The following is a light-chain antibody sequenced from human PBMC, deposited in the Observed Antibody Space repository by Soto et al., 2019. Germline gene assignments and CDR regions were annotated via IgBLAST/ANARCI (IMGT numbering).Light chain of an antibody. Sequence: EIVMTQSPASLSVSPGKRVTLPCRAAQGVTTNFAWYQQKSGQSPRLLIYDVSTRATGVPARFSGTGSETDFTLTISGLQSEDSAVYFCQQYNNWPFSFGQGTRLEI. J-gene: IGKJ5*01. V-gene: IGKV3-15*01. CDR1: QGVTTN. CDR3: QQYNNWPFS. CDR2: DVS.